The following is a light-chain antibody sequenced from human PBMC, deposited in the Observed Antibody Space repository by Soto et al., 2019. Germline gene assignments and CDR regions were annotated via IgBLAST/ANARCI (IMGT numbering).Light chain of an antibody. CDR2: GTS. V-gene: IGKV3-20*01. CDR1: QSVSTY. Sequence: EIVLTQSPDTLSLTPGERVTLSCRASQSVSTYLAWYQQKPGQAPRLLIYGTSSRATGIPDRFSGSGSGTDFSLTISRLEPEDFAVYYCRQSGYSPETFGQGTKVDI. J-gene: IGKJ1*01. CDR3: RQSGYSPET.